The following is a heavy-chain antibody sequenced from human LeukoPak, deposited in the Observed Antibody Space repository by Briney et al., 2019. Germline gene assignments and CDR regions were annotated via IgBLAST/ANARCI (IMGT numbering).Heavy chain of an antibody. V-gene: IGHV4-38-2*02. Sequence: RPSETLSLTCTVSSYSISSGYYWGWFRQPPGKGLEWIGSIYHSGNTYYRSSLKSRVTISVDTSKNQFSLKLSSVTAADTAVYYCARGRVEVAADYWGQGTLVTVSS. J-gene: IGHJ4*02. D-gene: IGHD2-21*01. CDR2: IYHSGNT. CDR3: ARGRVEVAADY. CDR1: SYSISSGYY.